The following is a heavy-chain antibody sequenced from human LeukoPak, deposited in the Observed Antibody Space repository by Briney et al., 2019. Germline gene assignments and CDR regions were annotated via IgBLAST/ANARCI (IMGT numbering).Heavy chain of an antibody. D-gene: IGHD1-26*01. V-gene: IGHV1-18*01. J-gene: IGHJ5*02. CDR3: ARVVMWERHQRRFDP. Sequence: ASVKVSCKASGYTFTSYGISWVRQAPGQGLEWMGWISAYNGNTNYAQKLQGRVTMTTDTSTSTAYMELRSLRSDDTAVYYCARVVMWERHQRRFDPWGQGTLVTVSS. CDR1: GYTFTSYG. CDR2: ISAYNGNT.